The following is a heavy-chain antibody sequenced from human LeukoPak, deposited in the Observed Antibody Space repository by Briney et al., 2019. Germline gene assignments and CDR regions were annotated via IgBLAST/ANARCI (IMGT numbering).Heavy chain of an antibody. CDR3: AGERVDFDL. V-gene: IGHV4-39*07. CDR2: IYYSGST. J-gene: IGHJ2*01. CDR1: GGSISSSSYY. Sequence: TSETLSLTCTVSGGSISSSSYYWGWIRQPPGKGLEWIGSIYYSGSTYYNPSLKSRVTISVDTSKNQFSLKLFSVTAADSAVYYCAGERVDFDLWGRGTLVTVST.